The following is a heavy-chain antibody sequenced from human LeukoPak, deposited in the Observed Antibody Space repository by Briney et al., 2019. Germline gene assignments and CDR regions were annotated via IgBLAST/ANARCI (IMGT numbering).Heavy chain of an antibody. V-gene: IGHV1-8*01. CDR1: GYTFTSYD. J-gene: IGHJ4*02. Sequence: ASVKVSCKASGYTFTSYDINWVRQATGQGLEWMGWMNPNSGNTGYAQKFQGRVTMTRNTSISTAYMELSSLRSEDTAVYYCARGPTTYDLWSGYYLDYWGQGTLVTVSS. D-gene: IGHD3-3*01. CDR2: MNPNSGNT. CDR3: ARGPTTYDLWSGYYLDY.